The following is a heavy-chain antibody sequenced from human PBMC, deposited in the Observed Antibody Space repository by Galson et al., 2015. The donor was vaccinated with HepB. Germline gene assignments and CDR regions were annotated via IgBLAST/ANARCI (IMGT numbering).Heavy chain of an antibody. CDR1: GFTFSSYS. J-gene: IGHJ4*02. CDR3: AREGPPQYGVAAAATTPNFDY. D-gene: IGHD6-13*01. Sequence: SLRLSCAASGFTFSSYSMNWVRQAPGKGLEWVSYISSSSSTIYYADSVKGRFTISRDNAKNSLYLQMNSLRAEDTAVYYCAREGPPQYGVAAAATTPNFDYWGQGTLVTVSS. V-gene: IGHV3-48*01. CDR2: ISSSSSTI.